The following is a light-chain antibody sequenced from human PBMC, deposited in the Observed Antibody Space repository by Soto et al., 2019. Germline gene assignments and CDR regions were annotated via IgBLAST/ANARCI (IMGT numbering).Light chain of an antibody. CDR3: QSSDISLNGYV. J-gene: IGLJ1*01. Sequence: QSVVTQAPSVSGTPGQRVTISCTGSSSNFGAGYDVHWYQQLPGTVPKLLIYGNNNRPSGIPDRFSGSKSGTSASLAITGLQVEDEADYYCQSSDISLNGYVFGTGTKLTVL. CDR2: GNN. CDR1: SSNFGAGYD. V-gene: IGLV1-40*01.